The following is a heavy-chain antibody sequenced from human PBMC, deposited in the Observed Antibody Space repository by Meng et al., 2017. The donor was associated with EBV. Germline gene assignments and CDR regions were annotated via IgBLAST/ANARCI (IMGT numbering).Heavy chain of an antibody. CDR1: GYTFTGYY. D-gene: IGHD6-19*01. V-gene: IGHV1-2*06. CDR2: INPNSGGT. J-gene: IGHJ4*02. CDR3: ARVGIAVAGTGDY. Sequence: QVHLVQSGAKVKKPGASVKVSCKASGYTFTGYYMHWVRQAPGQGLEWMGRINPNSGGTNYAQKFQGRVTMTRDTSISTAYMELSRLRSDDTAVYYCARVGIAVAGTGDYWGQGTLVTVSS.